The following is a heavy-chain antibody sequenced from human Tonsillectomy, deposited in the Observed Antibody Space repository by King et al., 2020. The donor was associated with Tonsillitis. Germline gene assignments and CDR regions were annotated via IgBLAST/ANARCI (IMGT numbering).Heavy chain of an antibody. CDR3: ASIHYYGSAVFDS. CDR1: GFSFSSYW. V-gene: IGHV3-74*01. CDR2: INSDGTTT. Sequence: VQLVESGGGLVQIGGSLRVSCAASGFSFSSYWMHWVRQAPGKGLVWVSRINSDGTTTTYPDSVKGRFTISRDNAKNTLYRQMNSLRAEDTAVYYCASIHYYGSAVFDSWGQGTLVTVAS. J-gene: IGHJ4*02. D-gene: IGHD3-10*01.